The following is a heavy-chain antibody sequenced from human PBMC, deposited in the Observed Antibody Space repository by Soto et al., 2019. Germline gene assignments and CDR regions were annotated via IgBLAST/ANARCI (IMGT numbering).Heavy chain of an antibody. CDR2: IYYNGRT. Sequence: QMQLQESGPGLVKPSETLSLTCNVSGGSISSSNYYWGWIRQPPGEGLEWIGGIYYNGRTNYNPSFQSRVTISQETSKNQFFLKMSSVTAADTAVYYCARQEGYLAGCQGFWGQGTLVTVSS. J-gene: IGHJ4*02. CDR3: ARQEGYLAGCQGF. D-gene: IGHD3-22*01. V-gene: IGHV4-39*01. CDR1: GGSISSSNYY.